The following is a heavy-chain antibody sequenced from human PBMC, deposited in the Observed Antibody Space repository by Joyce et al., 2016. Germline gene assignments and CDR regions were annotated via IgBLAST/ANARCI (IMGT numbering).Heavy chain of an antibody. CDR3: ARGAIVRGVDVDY. CDR2: IRYDGNKK. CDR1: GFTFSSFG. V-gene: IGHV3-33*01. J-gene: IGHJ4*02. D-gene: IGHD3-10*01. Sequence: QVQLVESGGGVVQPGRSLRLSCAASGFTFSSFGMHWVRRAPSKVLKWVAVIRYDGNKKYYADSVKGRFTITRDNAQNSLYLQMNSLRVEDTAVYYCARGAIVRGVDVDYWGQGTLVTVSS.